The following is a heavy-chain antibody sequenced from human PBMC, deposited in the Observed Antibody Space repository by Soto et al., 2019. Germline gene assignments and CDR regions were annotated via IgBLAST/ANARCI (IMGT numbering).Heavy chain of an antibody. Sequence: EVQLVESGGGLVKPGGSLRLSCAASGFTFSNYSMNWVRQAPGKGLEWVSSISSSSSYIYYADSVKGRFTISRANAKNSLYLQMNSLSAEDTAVYYCARVRRGQQLVYGMDVWGQGTTVTVSS. CDR3: ARVRRGQQLVYGMDV. D-gene: IGHD6-13*01. V-gene: IGHV3-21*01. J-gene: IGHJ6*02. CDR1: GFTFSNYS. CDR2: ISSSSSYI.